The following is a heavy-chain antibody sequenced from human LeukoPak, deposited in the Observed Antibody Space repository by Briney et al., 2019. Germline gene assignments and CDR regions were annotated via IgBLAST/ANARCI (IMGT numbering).Heavy chain of an antibody. CDR2: ISSSSSYI. CDR3: AREEGLEEGYYFDY. CDR1: GFTFSSYS. Sequence: PGGSPRLSCAASGFTFSSYSMNWVRQAPGKGLEWVSSISSSSSYIYYADSVKGRFTISRDNAKNSLYLQMNSLRAEDTAVYYCAREEGLEEGYYFDYWGQGTLVTVSS. D-gene: IGHD1-1*01. J-gene: IGHJ4*02. V-gene: IGHV3-21*01.